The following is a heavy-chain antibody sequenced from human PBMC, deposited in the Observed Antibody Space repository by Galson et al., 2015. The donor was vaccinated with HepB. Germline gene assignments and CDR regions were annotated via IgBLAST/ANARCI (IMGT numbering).Heavy chain of an antibody. J-gene: IGHJ4*02. V-gene: IGHV2-5*02. CDR1: GFSLSTSGVG. CDR3: ALSGAPYYGSEPFDY. CDR2: IYWDDDK. D-gene: IGHD3-10*01. Sequence: PALVKPTQTLTLTCTFSGFSLSTSGVGVGWIRQPPGKALEWLALIYWDDDKRYSPSLKSRLTITKDTSKNQVVLTMTNMDPVDTATYYCALSGAPYYGSEPFDYWGQGTLVTVSS.